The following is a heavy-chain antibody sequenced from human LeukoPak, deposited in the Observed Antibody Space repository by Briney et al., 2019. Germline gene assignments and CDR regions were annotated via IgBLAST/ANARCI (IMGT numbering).Heavy chain of an antibody. CDR2: IWYDGSNK. D-gene: IGHD6-13*01. Sequence: GGPLRLSRAASGFTLSSYGMHWVSQAPGKWLEWVAVIWYDGSNKYYADSVKGRFTISRDNSTSTLYLQMNSLRAKDPAVYCCARGGYSSSRDCFDYWGQGTLVTVSS. CDR1: GFTLSSYG. J-gene: IGHJ4*02. V-gene: IGHV3-33*01. CDR3: ARGGYSSSRDCFDY.